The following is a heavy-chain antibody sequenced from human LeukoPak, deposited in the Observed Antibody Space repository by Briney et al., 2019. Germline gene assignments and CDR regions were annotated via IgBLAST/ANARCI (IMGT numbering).Heavy chain of an antibody. J-gene: IGHJ4*02. Sequence: PGGSLRLSCAASGFTFSNAWMNWVRQAPGKGLEWVGHIKSKIDGGTTDYAAPVKGRFTISRDDSKNTLYLEMNSLKTEDTAVYYCNTAFDSSGYYRSYWGQGTLVTVSS. CDR2: IKSKIDGGTT. CDR1: GFTFSNAW. CDR3: NTAFDSSGYYRSY. D-gene: IGHD3-22*01. V-gene: IGHV3-15*07.